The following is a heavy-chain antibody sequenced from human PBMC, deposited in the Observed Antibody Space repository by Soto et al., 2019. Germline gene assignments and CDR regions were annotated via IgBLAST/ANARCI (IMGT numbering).Heavy chain of an antibody. CDR3: AKDLDFWSGPQYFDY. J-gene: IGHJ4*02. V-gene: IGHV3-23*01. D-gene: IGHD3-3*01. CDR2: ISGSGGST. Sequence: GGSLRLSCAASGFTFSSYAMSWVRQAPGKGLEWVSAISGSGGSTYYADSVKGRFTISRDNSKNTLYLQMNSLRAEDTAVYYCAKDLDFWSGPQYFDYWGQGTLVTVSS. CDR1: GFTFSSYA.